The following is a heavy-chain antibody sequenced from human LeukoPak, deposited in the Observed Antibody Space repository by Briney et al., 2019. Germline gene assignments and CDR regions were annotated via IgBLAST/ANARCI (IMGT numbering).Heavy chain of an antibody. Sequence: ASVKVSCKASGYTFTGYYMHWVRQAPGQGLEWMGWINPNSGGTNYAQKFQGRVTMTRDTSISTAYMELSRLRSDDTAVYYCARAPIVGATRARFDPWGQGTLVTVSS. CDR1: GYTFTGYY. J-gene: IGHJ5*02. CDR2: INPNSGGT. V-gene: IGHV1-2*02. D-gene: IGHD1-26*01. CDR3: ARAPIVGATRARFDP.